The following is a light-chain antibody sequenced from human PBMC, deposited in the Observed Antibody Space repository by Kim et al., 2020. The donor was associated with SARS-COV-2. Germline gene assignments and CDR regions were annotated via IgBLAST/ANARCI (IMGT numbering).Light chain of an antibody. J-gene: IGLJ3*02. CDR3: QAWDSSTDHWV. Sequence: SPGQTASITCSGDKLGDKYACWYQQKPGQSPVLVIYQDSKRPSGIPERFSGSNSGNTATLTISGTQAMDEADYYCQAWDSSTDHWVFGGGTQLTVL. CDR2: QDS. CDR1: KLGDKY. V-gene: IGLV3-1*01.